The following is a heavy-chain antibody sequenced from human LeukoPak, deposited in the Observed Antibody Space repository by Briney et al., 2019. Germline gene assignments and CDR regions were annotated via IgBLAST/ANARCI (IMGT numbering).Heavy chain of an antibody. J-gene: IGHJ3*02. CDR3: ARTTTVTTLGAFDI. Sequence: GGSLRLSCAASGFTFNTYAMHWVRQAPGKGLEWVAVTSYDGSNKYYADSVKGRSTISRDNSKNTLYLQMNSLRAEDTAVYYCARTTTVTTLGAFDIWGQGTMVTVSS. CDR1: GFTFNTYA. CDR2: TSYDGSNK. V-gene: IGHV3-30*04. D-gene: IGHD4-17*01.